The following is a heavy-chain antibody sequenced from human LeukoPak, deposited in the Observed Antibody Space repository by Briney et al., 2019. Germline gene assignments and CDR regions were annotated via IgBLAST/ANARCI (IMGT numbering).Heavy chain of an antibody. CDR3: AKSCGSGNYFDY. V-gene: IGHV4-59*01. J-gene: IGHJ4*02. CDR1: GGSISTYY. Sequence: SETLSLTCTVSGGSISTYYWNWIRQPPGKGLEWIGYIYYSGSAKYNPSLKSRVTISVDTSKNQFSLKLSSVTAADTAVYYCAKSCGSGNYFDYWGQGTLVTVSS. CDR2: IYYSGSA. D-gene: IGHD3-10*01.